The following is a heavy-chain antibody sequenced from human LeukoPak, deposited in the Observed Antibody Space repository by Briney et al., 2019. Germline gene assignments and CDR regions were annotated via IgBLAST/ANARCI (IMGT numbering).Heavy chain of an antibody. CDR3: AVAAAATRLGDAFDI. CDR2: IIPIFGTT. Sequence: ASVKVSCKSSGGTFTGGTFSNSVINWVRQAPGQGLEWMGRIIPIFGTTNYAQKFQGRVTISRNTSISTAYMELSSLRSEDTAVYYCAVAAAATRLGDAFDIWGQGTVVTVSS. D-gene: IGHD6-13*01. J-gene: IGHJ3*02. V-gene: IGHV1-69*05. CDR1: GGTFTGGTFSNSV.